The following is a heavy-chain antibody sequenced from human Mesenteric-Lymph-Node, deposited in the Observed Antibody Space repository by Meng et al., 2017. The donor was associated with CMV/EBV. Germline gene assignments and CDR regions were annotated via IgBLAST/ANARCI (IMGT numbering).Heavy chain of an antibody. V-gene: IGHV3-21*01. Sequence: GESLKISCAASGFTFSSYSMNWVRQAPGKGLEWVSSISSSSSYIYYADSVKGRFTISRDNAKNSLYLQMNSLRAEDTAVYYCASEIPVAGTKKDRADYWGQGTLVTVSS. CDR1: GFTFSSYS. J-gene: IGHJ4*02. CDR3: ASEIPVAGTKKDRADY. CDR2: ISSSSSYI. D-gene: IGHD6-19*01.